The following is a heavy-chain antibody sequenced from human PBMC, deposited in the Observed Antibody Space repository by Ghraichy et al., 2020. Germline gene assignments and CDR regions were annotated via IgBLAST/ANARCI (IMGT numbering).Heavy chain of an antibody. V-gene: IGHV4-34*01. Sequence: NLSLTCAVYGGSFSDHYWSWIRQPPGKGLEWIGEINHSGSTNYNPSLKSRVTISVDTSKNQFSLKLTSVTAADTALYYCARGGYGSPEYNFYGMDVWGQGTTVTVSS. D-gene: IGHD1-14*01. CDR3: ARGGYGSPEYNFYGMDV. J-gene: IGHJ6*02. CDR1: GGSFSDHY. CDR2: INHSGST.